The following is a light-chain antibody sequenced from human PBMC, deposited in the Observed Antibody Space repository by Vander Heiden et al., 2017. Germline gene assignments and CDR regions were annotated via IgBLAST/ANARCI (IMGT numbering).Light chain of an antibody. Sequence: EIKMSQPPSSLSASVGERVTITCRASQSISSYLNWYQQKTGKDPKLLIYDASSLQSGVPSRFSGSGSGTDFTITISSLQPEEFATYYCQQSYSTPSTFGEGTKLEIK. CDR1: QSISSY. J-gene: IGKJ2*02. CDR3: QQSYSTPST. V-gene: IGKV1-39*01. CDR2: DAS.